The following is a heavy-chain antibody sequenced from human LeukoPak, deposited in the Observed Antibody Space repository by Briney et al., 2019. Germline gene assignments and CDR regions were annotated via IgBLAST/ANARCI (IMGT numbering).Heavy chain of an antibody. Sequence: SETLSLTCSVSGDSVSSSPYYWGWIRQPPGKGLEWIGNTFSTSTLYNASLRSRVTIVVDTSKNQFSLKPTSATAADTAIYFCARYKFHNYFDPWGQGTLVVVSS. CDR2: TFSTST. D-gene: IGHD5-24*01. CDR1: GDSVSSSPYY. CDR3: ARYKFHNYFDP. V-gene: IGHV4-61*01. J-gene: IGHJ5*02.